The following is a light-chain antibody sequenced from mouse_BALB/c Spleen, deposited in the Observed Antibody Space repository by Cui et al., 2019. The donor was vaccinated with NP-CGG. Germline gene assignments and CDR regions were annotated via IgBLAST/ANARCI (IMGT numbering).Light chain of an antibody. CDR1: TGAVTTSNY. V-gene: IGLV1*01. CDR2: GTN. Sequence: AVVTQESAPTTFPGETVTLTCRSTTGAVTTSNYANWVQEKPDHLFTGLIGGTNNRAPGVPARFSGSLIGDKAALTITGAQTEDEAIYFCALWYSNHWVFGGGTKLTVL. CDR3: ALWYSNHWV. J-gene: IGLJ1*01.